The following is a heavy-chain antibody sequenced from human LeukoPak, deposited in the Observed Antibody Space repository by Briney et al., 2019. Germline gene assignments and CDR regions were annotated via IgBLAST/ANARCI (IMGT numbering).Heavy chain of an antibody. Sequence: GGSLRLSCAASGFSVSKNYMNWVRQAPGKGLEWVSVIYSGGSTYHADSVKGRFTISRDNSKNTLYLHMNRLRAEDTAVYYCARGGILWELGFDIWGQGTMETVYS. D-gene: IGHD1-26*01. J-gene: IGHJ3*02. V-gene: IGHV3-53*01. CDR3: ARGGILWELGFDI. CDR2: IYSGGST. CDR1: GFSVSKNY.